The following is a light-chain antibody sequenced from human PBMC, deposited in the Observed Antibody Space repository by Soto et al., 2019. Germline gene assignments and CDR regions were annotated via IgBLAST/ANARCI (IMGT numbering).Light chain of an antibody. CDR1: QSVSSN. V-gene: IGKV3-15*01. CDR2: GAS. J-gene: IGKJ2*01. CDR3: QQYNNWPLYT. Sequence: EIVMTQSPATLSVSPGERATLSCRASQSVSSNLAWYQQKPGQAPRHLIYGASTRATGIPARFSGSGSGTEFTLTISSLKSEDFAVYYCQQYNNWPLYTFGQGTKLEIQ.